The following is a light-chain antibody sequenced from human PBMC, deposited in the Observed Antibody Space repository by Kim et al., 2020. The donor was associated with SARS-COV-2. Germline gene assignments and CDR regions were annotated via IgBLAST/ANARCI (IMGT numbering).Light chain of an antibody. V-gene: IGKV3-11*01. CDR1: QSVSSY. J-gene: IGKJ2*01. Sequence: EIVLTQSPATLSLSPGERATLSCRASQSVSSYLAWYQQKPGQAPRLLMYDASNRATGIPARFSGSGSGTDFTLTISSLEPEDFAVYYCQQRSNWPPYTFGQGTKLEI. CDR2: DAS. CDR3: QQRSNWPPYT.